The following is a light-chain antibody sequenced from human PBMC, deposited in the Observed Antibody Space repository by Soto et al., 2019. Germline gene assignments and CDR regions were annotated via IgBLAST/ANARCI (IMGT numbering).Light chain of an antibody. CDR3: QQYNSYVAWA. CDR1: QSISSW. V-gene: IGKV1-5*01. Sequence: DIQMTQSPSTLSASVGDRVTITCRASQSISSWLAWYQQKPGKAPKLLIYDASSLESGVPSRFSGSGSGTEFNLTISSLQPDDFATYYDQQYNSYVAWAFGQGTKVEIK. CDR2: DAS. J-gene: IGKJ2*01.